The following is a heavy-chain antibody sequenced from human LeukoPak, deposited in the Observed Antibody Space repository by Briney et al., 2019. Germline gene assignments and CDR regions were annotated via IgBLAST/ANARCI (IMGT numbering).Heavy chain of an antibody. V-gene: IGHV3-53*01. D-gene: IGHD1-26*01. CDR1: EFTVSSNY. CDR3: ARGGSRNDFDY. J-gene: IGHJ4*02. CDR2: IYSGDTT. Sequence: PGGSLRLSCAASEFTVSSNYMSWVRQAPGKGLEWVSVIYSGDTTCYADSVKGRFTISRDNSKNTLYLQMSSLRAEDTAVYYCARGGSRNDFDYWGQGTLVTVSS.